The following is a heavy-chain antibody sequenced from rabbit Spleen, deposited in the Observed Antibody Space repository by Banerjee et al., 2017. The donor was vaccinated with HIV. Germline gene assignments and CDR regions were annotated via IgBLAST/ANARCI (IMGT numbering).Heavy chain of an antibody. V-gene: IGHV1S40*01. CDR3: TTELTGNVNF. D-gene: IGHD7-1*01. J-gene: IGHJ6*01. Sequence: QSLEESGGDLVKPGASLTLTCTASGLDFSSSDWICWVRQAPGKGLEWIASIYTGSSGRTYYASWAKGRFTISKTSSSTVTLRMTSLTAADTATYFCTTELTGNVNFWGPGTLVTVS. CDR1: GLDFSSSDW. CDR2: IYTGSSGRT.